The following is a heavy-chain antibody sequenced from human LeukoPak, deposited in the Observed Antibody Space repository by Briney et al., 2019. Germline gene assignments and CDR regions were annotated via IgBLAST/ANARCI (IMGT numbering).Heavy chain of an antibody. D-gene: IGHD3-10*01. CDR2: IYYSGST. Sequence: SETLSLTCTVSGGSISSYYWSWIRQPPGKGLEWVGYIYYSGSTNYNPSLKSRVTISVDTSKNQFSLKLSSVTAADTAVYYCARDGSGSFDAFDIWGQGTMVTVSS. V-gene: IGHV4-59*01. CDR1: GGSISSYY. J-gene: IGHJ3*02. CDR3: ARDGSGSFDAFDI.